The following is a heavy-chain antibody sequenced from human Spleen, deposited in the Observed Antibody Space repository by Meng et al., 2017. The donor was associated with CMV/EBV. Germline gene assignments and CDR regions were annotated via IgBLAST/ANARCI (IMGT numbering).Heavy chain of an antibody. CDR3: ARGGVRFKSLSGYKK. D-gene: IGHD3-9*01. CDR1: GYSFPNYW. Sequence: SGYSFPNYWIAWVRPMPGHGLEWMWIIYPGDSDTKYSPSFQGQVTISADKSSSTAYLHWNSLKASDTAIYYCARGGVRFKSLSGYKKWGQGTLVTVSS. CDR2: IYPGDSDT. J-gene: IGHJ4*02. V-gene: IGHV5-51*01.